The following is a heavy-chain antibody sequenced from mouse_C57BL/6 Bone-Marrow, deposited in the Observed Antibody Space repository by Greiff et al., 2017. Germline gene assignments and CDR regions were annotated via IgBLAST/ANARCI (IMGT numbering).Heavy chain of an antibody. J-gene: IGHJ3*01. V-gene: IGHV14-2*01. D-gene: IGHD2-3*01. CDR2: IDPEDGEI. Sequence: EVKLMESGAELVKPGASVKLSCTASGFNIKDYYMHWVKQRTEQGLEWIGRIDPEDGEIKYAPKFQGKATITADTSSNTAYLQLSSLTSEDTAVYYCARGGYYGAYWGQGTLVTVSA. CDR1: GFNIKDYY. CDR3: ARGGYYGAY.